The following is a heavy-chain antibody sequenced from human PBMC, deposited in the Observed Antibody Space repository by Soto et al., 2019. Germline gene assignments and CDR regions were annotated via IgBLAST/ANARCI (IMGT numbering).Heavy chain of an antibody. CDR1: GGSISSNNYF. J-gene: IGHJ4*02. V-gene: IGHV4-39*07. D-gene: IGHD6-13*01. Sequence: PSETLSLTCSVSGGSISSNNYFWGWIRQSPGKGLEWIGNIHSSGSTYYSPSLRSRVTISVDRSKNQFYLRLSSVTAADTAMYYCARGSSRWDYWGQGTLVTVSS. CDR2: IHSSGST. CDR3: ARGSSRWDY.